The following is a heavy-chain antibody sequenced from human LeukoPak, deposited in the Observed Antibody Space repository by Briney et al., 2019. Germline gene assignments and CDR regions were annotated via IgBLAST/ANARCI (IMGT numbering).Heavy chain of an antibody. CDR1: GGSISSYY. CDR2: IYYSGST. J-gene: IGHJ4*02. CDR3: AREGKLTGYFGGLGFNY. Sequence: SETLSLTCTVSGGSISSYYWSWIRQPPGKGLEWVGNIYYSGSTIYNPSLKSRVTMSVDTSKNQFSLHLTSVTAADTAVYYCAREGKLTGYFGGLGFNYWGQGTLVTVSS. D-gene: IGHD6-19*01. V-gene: IGHV4-59*01.